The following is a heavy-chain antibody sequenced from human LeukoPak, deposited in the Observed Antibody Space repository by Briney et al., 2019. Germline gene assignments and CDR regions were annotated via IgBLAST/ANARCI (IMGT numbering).Heavy chain of an antibody. J-gene: IGHJ6*03. Sequence: ASVKVSCKASGYTFTNYDISWVRQATGQGLEWVGWLHPDSGNTGFAQKFQGRVTITRNNSISTAYMEVNSLGAEDSAVYYCARGRHMGGNYYYYYMDVWGKGTTVTVSS. D-gene: IGHD3-16*01. CDR1: GYTFTNYD. V-gene: IGHV1-8*01. CDR3: ARGRHMGGNYYYYYMDV. CDR2: LHPDSGNT.